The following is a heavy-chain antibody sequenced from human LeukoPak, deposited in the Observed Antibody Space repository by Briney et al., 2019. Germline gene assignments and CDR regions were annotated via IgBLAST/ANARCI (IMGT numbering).Heavy chain of an antibody. Sequence: KASETLSLTCSVSGGSINSYWWSWIRQPTGKGLEFIGRIYTTGMTNYNPSLKSRVPMSVDTSKNQFSLELRSVTAADTAVYFCARAGYTISSYRFDYWGQGALVTVSS. V-gene: IGHV4-4*07. CDR1: GGSINSYW. CDR2: IYTTGMT. D-gene: IGHD3-16*02. CDR3: ARAGYTISSYRFDY. J-gene: IGHJ4*02.